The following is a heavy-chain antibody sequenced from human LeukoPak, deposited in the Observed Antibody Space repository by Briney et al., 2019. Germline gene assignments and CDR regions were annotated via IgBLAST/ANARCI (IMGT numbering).Heavy chain of an antibody. D-gene: IGHD3-10*01. CDR3: ARAGQEWFGELGFDQ. CDR1: GFTFSTFA. CDR2: IFPSGGEI. J-gene: IGHJ4*02. V-gene: IGHV3-23*01. Sequence: GGSLRLSCAASGFTFSTFAMIWVRQPPGKGLEWVSSIFPSGGEIHYADSVRGRFTISRDNSKSTLSLQMNSLRAEDTAVYYCARAGQEWFGELGFDQWGQGTLVIVSS.